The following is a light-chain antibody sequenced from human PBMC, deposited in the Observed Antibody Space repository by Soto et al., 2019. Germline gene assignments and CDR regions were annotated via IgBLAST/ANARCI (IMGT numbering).Light chain of an antibody. V-gene: IGKV1-39*01. CDR1: QSISSY. CDR2: AAS. CDR3: QQSYSTPQT. J-gene: IGKJ1*01. Sequence: DIQMTQSPSSLSASVGDRVTITCRASQSISSYLNWYQQKPGKAPKLLIYAASSLQSGFPSRFSGSGSETDFTLTISSLQPEDFATYYCQQSYSTPQTFGQGTKVDIK.